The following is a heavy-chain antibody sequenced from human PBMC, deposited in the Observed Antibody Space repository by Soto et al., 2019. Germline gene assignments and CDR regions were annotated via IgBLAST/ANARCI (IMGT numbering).Heavy chain of an antibody. D-gene: IGHD2-21*02. CDR3: ARDDDFPDHGLDY. J-gene: IGHJ4*02. Sequence: QVQLVESGGGVVQPGRSLRLSCAASGFTFSNHGMHWVRQAPGKGLEWVAVIVKDGSLQHYGDSVKGRFTISRDNSKNMLFLQMERLRVEDTAVSYCARDDDFPDHGLDYWGQGIMVTVSS. CDR2: IVKDGSLQ. CDR1: GFTFSNHG. V-gene: IGHV3-33*01.